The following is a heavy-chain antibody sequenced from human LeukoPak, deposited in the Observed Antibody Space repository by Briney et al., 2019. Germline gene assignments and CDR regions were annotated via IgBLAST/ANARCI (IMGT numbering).Heavy chain of an antibody. Sequence: EGSLRLSCSASGLTFSTYWMHWVRQAPGKGLVWVSRIDPDGNTVYADSVRGRFTVSRDNAKNTMYLQMNSLRVEDTALYYCASFRNTDIWGQGTTVTVSP. CDR2: IDPDGNT. CDR1: GLTFSTYW. J-gene: IGHJ3*02. CDR3: ASFRNTDI. D-gene: IGHD2/OR15-2a*01. V-gene: IGHV3-74*01.